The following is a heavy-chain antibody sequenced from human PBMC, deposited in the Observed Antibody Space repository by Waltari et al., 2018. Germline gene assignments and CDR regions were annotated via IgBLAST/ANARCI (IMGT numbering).Heavy chain of an antibody. Sequence: QVQLVQSGAEVKKPGASVKVSCKASGYTFTSYGISWVRQAPGQGLEWMGWISAYNGNTNYAQKLQGRVTMTTDTSTSTAYMELRSLRSDDTAVYYCARRGLGYCSGGSCYHDDYWGQGTLVTVSS. CDR1: GYTFTSYG. V-gene: IGHV1-18*01. CDR3: ARRGLGYCSGGSCYHDDY. J-gene: IGHJ4*02. CDR2: ISAYNGNT. D-gene: IGHD2-15*01.